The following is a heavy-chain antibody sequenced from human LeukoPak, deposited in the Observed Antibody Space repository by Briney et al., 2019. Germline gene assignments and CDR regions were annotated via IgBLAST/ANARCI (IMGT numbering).Heavy chain of an antibody. Sequence: GGSLCLSCAASGFTLSSYAMSWVRQAPGKGLELVSAINGSGGSTYYADSVKGRFTISRDNSKNTLYLQMNSLRAEDTAVYYCAKYGWELPFDYWGQGTLVTVSS. CDR1: GFTLSSYA. J-gene: IGHJ4*02. D-gene: IGHD1-26*01. V-gene: IGHV3-23*01. CDR3: AKYGWELPFDY. CDR2: INGSGGST.